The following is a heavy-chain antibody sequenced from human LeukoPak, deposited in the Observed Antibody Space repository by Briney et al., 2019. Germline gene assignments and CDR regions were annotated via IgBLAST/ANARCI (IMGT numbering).Heavy chain of an antibody. CDR2: INHSGST. D-gene: IGHD2-2*01. J-gene: IGHJ5*02. Sequence: SETLSLTCAVYDGSFSGYYWSWIRQPTGKGLEWIGEINHSGSTNYNPSLKSRVTISVDTSKNQFSLSLGSVTAADTAVYYCARWGTYASTSNWFDPWGQGTLVTVSS. CDR3: ARWGTYASTSNWFDP. CDR1: DGSFSGYY. V-gene: IGHV4-34*01.